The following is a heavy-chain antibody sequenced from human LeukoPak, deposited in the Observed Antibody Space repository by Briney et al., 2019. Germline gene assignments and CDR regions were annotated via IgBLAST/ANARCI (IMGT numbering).Heavy chain of an antibody. CDR1: GFXFSSFE. D-gene: IGHD3-22*01. V-gene: IGHV3-48*03. CDR3: ARVGSTDSPHAFDI. CDR2: ISSSGTTI. Sequence: GGSLRLSCEASGFXFSSFEMNWVRQAPGKGLEWFSYISSSGTTIYYADSVRGRFTISRDNAKNTLYLQMSSLRAEDTAVYYCARVGSTDSPHAFDIWGQGTTVTVSS. J-gene: IGHJ3*02.